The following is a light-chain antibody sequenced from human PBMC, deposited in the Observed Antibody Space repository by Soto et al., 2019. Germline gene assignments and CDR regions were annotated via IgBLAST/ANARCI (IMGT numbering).Light chain of an antibody. CDR1: QSLLHSNGKTF. V-gene: IGKV2-28*01. J-gene: IGKJ2*01. CDR3: MQALQTPYT. Sequence: DIVMTQSPLSLPVTPGEPASISCRSSQSLLHSNGKTFLDWYVQKPGQSPQVLIYLGSNRASGVPDRFSGSWSGTDFTLQISRVEAEDVGVYYCMQALQTPYTFGQGTKLEIK. CDR2: LGS.